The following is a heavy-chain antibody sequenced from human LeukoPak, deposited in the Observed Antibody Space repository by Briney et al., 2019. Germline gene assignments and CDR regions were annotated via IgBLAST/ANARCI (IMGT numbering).Heavy chain of an antibody. J-gene: IGHJ3*02. D-gene: IGHD3-9*01. CDR2: IYSDGTT. CDR3: ARDYDILTGSAFDI. V-gene: IGHV3-53*01. Sequence: GGSPRLSCAASGCTVSSNYMSWVRQAPGKGLEWVSLIYSDGTTYYADSVKGRFTISRDNSKNTLYLQMNSLRADDTAVYFCARDYDILTGSAFDIWGQGTMVTVSS. CDR1: GCTVSSNY.